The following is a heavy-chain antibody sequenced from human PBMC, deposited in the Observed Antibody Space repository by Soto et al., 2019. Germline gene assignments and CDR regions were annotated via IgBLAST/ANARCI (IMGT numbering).Heavy chain of an antibody. V-gene: IGHV3-30-3*01. CDR1: GFIFSSDA. CDR3: ARDDEGGSDCDIGY. CDR2: ISSDGSNK. J-gene: IGHJ4*02. D-gene: IGHD2-15*01. Sequence: QVRLVESGGGVVQPGRSLRLSCSVSGFIFSSDAMHWDRQAPGKGLEWVALISSDGSNKYYADSVKGRFTTSRDNSKNTMYLQMNSLRVEDTAAYYCARDDEGGSDCDIGYWGQGALVTVSS.